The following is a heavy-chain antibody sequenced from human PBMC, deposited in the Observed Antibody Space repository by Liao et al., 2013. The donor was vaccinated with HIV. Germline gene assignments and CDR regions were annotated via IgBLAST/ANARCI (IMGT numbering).Heavy chain of an antibody. Sequence: QVQLQQWGAGLLKPSETLSLTCAVYGGSFSGFYCSWIRQPPGKGLEWIGEINHSGSTNYNPSLKSRVTISVDTSKNQFSLKLSSVTAADTAVYYCATNGYGLPVDNWGQGTLVTVSS. V-gene: IGHV4-34*01. D-gene: IGHD5-18*01. CDR2: INHSGST. CDR1: GGSFSGFY. CDR3: ATNGYGLPVDN. J-gene: IGHJ4*02.